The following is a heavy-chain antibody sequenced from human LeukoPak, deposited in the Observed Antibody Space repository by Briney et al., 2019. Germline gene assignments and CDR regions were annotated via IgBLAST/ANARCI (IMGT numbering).Heavy chain of an antibody. CDR1: GFTFSSYS. V-gene: IGHV3-48*04. Sequence: PGGSLRLSCAASGFTFSSYSMNWVRQAPGKGLEWVSYITSSGNTIYYADSVKGRFTISRDNAKNSLHLQMNNLRAEDTAVYYCARDESWSNYYNFMDVWGQGTLVTVSS. D-gene: IGHD6-13*01. J-gene: IGHJ6*03. CDR3: ARDESWSNYYNFMDV. CDR2: ITSSGNTI.